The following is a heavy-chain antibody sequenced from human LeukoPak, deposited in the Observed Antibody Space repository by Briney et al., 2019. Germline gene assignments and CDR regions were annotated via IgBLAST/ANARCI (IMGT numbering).Heavy chain of an antibody. CDR2: INPNSGGT. CDR3: ARALLQWRYYHYGMDV. J-gene: IGHJ6*02. D-gene: IGHD6-19*01. V-gene: IGHV1-2*02. CDR1: GYTFTGYY. Sequence: GASVKVSCKASGYTFTGYYMHWVRQAPGQGLEWMGWINPNSGGTNYAQKFQGRVTMTRDTSISTAYMELSRLRSDDTAVYYCARALLQWRYYHYGMDVWGQGTTVTVSS.